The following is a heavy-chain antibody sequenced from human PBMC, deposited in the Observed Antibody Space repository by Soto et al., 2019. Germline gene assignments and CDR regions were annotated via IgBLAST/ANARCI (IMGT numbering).Heavy chain of an antibody. D-gene: IGHD6-19*01. V-gene: IGHV3-33*01. CDR1: GFTFSSYG. Sequence: GGSLRLSFAASGFTFSSYGMHGFRQAPGKGLEWVAVIWYDGGNKYYADSVKGRFTISRDNSKNTLYLQMNSLRAEDTAVYYCARDPAVAGDAFDIWGQGTMVTVSS. CDR3: ARDPAVAGDAFDI. CDR2: IWYDGGNK. J-gene: IGHJ3*02.